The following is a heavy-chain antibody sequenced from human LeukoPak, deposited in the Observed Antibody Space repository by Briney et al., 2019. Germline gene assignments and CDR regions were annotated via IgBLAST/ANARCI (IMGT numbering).Heavy chain of an antibody. Sequence: GGSLRLSCAASGFTFDDYAMHWVRQAPGKGLEGVSGISWNSGSIGYADSVKGRFTISRDNDKNSLYLQMNSLTTEATALYYWAKGPTIPPYYPSGSYYETKAQFDGWGQGTLVTVSS. V-gene: IGHV3-9*01. J-gene: IGHJ4*02. CDR3: AKGPTIPPYYPSGSYYETKAQFDG. D-gene: IGHD3-10*01. CDR1: GFTFDDYA. CDR2: ISWNSGSI.